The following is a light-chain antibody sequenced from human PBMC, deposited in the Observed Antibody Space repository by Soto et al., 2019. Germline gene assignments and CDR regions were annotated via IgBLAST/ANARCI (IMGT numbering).Light chain of an antibody. J-gene: IGKJ1*01. CDR3: QQSYSTLWT. CDR1: QSISSY. CDR2: AAS. Sequence: IQITQYPSSLSASVGDRVTITCRASQSISSYLNWYQQKPGKAPKLLIYAASSLQSGVPSRFSGSGSGTDFTLTISSLQPEDFATYYCQQSYSTLWTFGQGTKV. V-gene: IGKV1-39*01.